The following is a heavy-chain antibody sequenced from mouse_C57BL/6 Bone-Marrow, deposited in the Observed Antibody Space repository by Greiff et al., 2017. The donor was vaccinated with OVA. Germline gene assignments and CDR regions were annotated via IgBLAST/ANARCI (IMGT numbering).Heavy chain of an antibody. V-gene: IGHV5-6*02. J-gene: IGHJ2*01. CDR1: GFTFSSYG. Sequence: EVKLMESGGDLVKPGGSLKLSCAASGFTFSSYGMSWVRQTPDKRLEWVATISSGGSYTYYPDSVKGRLPISRDNAKNTLYLQMSSLKSEDTAMYYCARRVYYFDYWGQGTTLTVSS. CDR2: ISSGGSYT. CDR3: ARRVYYFDY.